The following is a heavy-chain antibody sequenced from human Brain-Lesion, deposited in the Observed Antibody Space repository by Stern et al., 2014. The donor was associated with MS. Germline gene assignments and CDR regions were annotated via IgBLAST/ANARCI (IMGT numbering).Heavy chain of an antibody. CDR3: ARTGDDFGDYSLSY. CDR2: IFSSGRP. V-gene: IGHV4-39*01. D-gene: IGHD4-17*01. Sequence: VQLVESGPGLVKPSETLSLTCTVSGGSINTNNYYWGWIRQPPGKGLEWIGNIFSSGRPFYPPSLKGRVPMSVDPSKTQFSLNLSSVTAADTAVYYCARTGDDFGDYSLSYWGQGTLVTVSS. CDR1: GGSINTNNYY. J-gene: IGHJ4*02.